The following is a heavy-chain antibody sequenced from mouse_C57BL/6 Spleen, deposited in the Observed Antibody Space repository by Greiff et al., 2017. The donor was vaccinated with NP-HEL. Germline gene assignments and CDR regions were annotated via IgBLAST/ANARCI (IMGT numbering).Heavy chain of an antibody. V-gene: IGHV2-2*01. CDR1: GFSLTSYG. J-gene: IGHJ4*01. Sequence: QVQLQQSGPGLVQPSQSLSITCTVSGFSLTSYGVHWVRQSPGKGLEWLGVIWSGGSTDYNAAFISRLSISKDNSKSQVFFKMNSLQADDTAIYYCARNGYYYGSTFYAMDYWGQGTSVTVSS. CDR3: ARNGYYYGSTFYAMDY. CDR2: IWSGGST. D-gene: IGHD1-1*01.